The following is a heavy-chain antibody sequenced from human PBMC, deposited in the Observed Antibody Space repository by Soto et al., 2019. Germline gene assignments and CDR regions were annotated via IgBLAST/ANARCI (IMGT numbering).Heavy chain of an antibody. D-gene: IGHD2-21*01. V-gene: IGHV3-11*06. J-gene: IGHJ4*02. Sequence: QVHLVESVGGLVKPGGSLRLSCATSGFPFSDYYMSWIRQAPGKGLEWLSHISPKSTYRNYADSVKGRFTISRDNTKSSLFLQMNSLGVEDTAVYYCTRGGGGGLFEHWGQGVLVTVSS. CDR2: ISPKSTYR. CDR3: TRGGGGGLFEH. CDR1: GFPFSDYY.